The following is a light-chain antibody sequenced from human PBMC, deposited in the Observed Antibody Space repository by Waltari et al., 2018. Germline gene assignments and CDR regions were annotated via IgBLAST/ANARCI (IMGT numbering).Light chain of an antibody. CDR3: SSYTSSNTLG. CDR1: SSDVGGYNY. CDR2: AVT. Sequence: SVSGSPGQSITISCTGTSSDVGGYNYVSWYQQHPGKAPKLMIYAVTNRPSGVSNRFSGSKSGNTASLTISGLQAEDEADYYCSSYTSSNTLGFGTGTKVTVL. V-gene: IGLV2-14*03. J-gene: IGLJ1*01.